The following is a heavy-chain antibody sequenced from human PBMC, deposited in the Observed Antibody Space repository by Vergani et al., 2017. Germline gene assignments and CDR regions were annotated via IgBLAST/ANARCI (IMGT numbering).Heavy chain of an antibody. J-gene: IGHJ4*02. Sequence: VQLVESGGGVVQPGRSLRLSCAASGFTFSSYGMHWVRQAPGKGLEWVSYISSSGSTIYYADSVKGRFTISRDNAKNSLYLQMNSLRAEDTAVYYCARGDVVVPAATDPAGAVDYWGQGTLVTVSS. V-gene: IGHV3-48*04. D-gene: IGHD2-2*01. CDR3: ARGDVVVPAATDPAGAVDY. CDR2: ISSSGSTI. CDR1: GFTFSSYG.